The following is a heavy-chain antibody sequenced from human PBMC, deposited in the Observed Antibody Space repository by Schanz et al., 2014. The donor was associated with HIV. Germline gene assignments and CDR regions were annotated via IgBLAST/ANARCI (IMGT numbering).Heavy chain of an antibody. J-gene: IGHJ4*02. CDR3: VLPSAKIVGGLGEHYFDH. CDR1: GFTLGNYI. Sequence: DVQLVESGGGLVKPGESLRLSCSTSGFTLGNYIMNWVRQAPGKGLEWVSSISGGSTYTYYADSIRGRFIVSRDNARSSVYLQMYSLRAADTAVYYCVLPSAKIVGGLGEHYFDHWGQGTLVTVSS. D-gene: IGHD1-26*01. V-gene: IGHV3-21*01. CDR2: ISGGSTYT.